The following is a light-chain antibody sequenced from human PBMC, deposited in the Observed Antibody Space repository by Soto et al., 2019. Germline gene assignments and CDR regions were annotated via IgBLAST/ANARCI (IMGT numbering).Light chain of an antibody. CDR3: QLYSSSPLFT. V-gene: IGKV3-20*01. CDR2: GAS. J-gene: IGKJ3*01. CDR1: QSVSSSY. Sequence: EIVLTQSPGTLSLSPGERATLSCRASQSVSSSYLVWYQQKPGQAPRLVMYGASSRATGIPDRFSGSGSGTDFTLTISRLETEDFAVYYCQLYSSSPLFTFGPGTKVDIK.